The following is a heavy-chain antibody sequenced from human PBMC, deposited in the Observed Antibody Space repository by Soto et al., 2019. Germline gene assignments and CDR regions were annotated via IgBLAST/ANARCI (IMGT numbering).Heavy chain of an antibody. D-gene: IGHD1-7*01. CDR1: GGTFSSYA. CDR3: ARGGIIGTPPDY. J-gene: IGHJ4*02. CDR2: IIPIFGTA. V-gene: IGHV1-69*13. Sequence: SVKVSCKASGGTFSSYAISWVRQAPGQGLEWMGGIIPIFGTANYAQKFQGRVTITADESTSTAYLQWSSLKASDTAMYFCARGGIIGTPPDYWGQGTQVTVSS.